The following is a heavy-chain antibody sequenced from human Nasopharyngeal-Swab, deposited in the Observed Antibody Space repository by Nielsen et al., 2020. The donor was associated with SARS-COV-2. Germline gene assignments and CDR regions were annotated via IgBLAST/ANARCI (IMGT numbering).Heavy chain of an antibody. D-gene: IGHD1-26*01. V-gene: IGHV2-70*01. Sequence: WIRQPPGKALEWLALIDWDDDKYYSTSLKTRLTISKDTSKNQVVLTMTNMDPVGTATYYCARIKDSGYDSYGMDVWGQGTTVTVSS. CDR3: ARIKDSGYDSYGMDV. J-gene: IGHJ6*02. CDR2: IDWDDDK.